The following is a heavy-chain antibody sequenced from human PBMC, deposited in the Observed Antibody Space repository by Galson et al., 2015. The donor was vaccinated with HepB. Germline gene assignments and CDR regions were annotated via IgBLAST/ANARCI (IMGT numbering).Heavy chain of an antibody. CDR1: GYTFTSYG. J-gene: IGHJ6*02. V-gene: IGHV1-18*04. D-gene: IGHD6-13*01. CDR2: ISGYNANI. Sequence: CKASGYTFTSYGISWVRQAPGQGLEWMGWISGYNANIIYAQKFQDRVTMTTDTSTSTAYMELRSLRSDDTAVYYCARDVTAIAAAARWTYFGMDAWGQGTTVTVSS. CDR3: ARDVTAIAAAARWTYFGMDA.